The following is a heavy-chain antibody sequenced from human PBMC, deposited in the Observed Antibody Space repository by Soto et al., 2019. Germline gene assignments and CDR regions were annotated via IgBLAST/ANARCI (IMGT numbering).Heavy chain of an antibody. V-gene: IGHV1-18*01. Sequence: ASVKVSCKASGYTFTSYGISLVRQAPGQGLEWMGWINAYNGNTNHAQKLQGRVTMTTDTSTSTAYMELRSLRSDDTAVYYCARGVGSGTYYNQYNWFDPWGQGTLVTVSS. CDR3: ARGVGSGTYYNQYNWFDP. D-gene: IGHD3-10*01. J-gene: IGHJ5*02. CDR2: INAYNGNT. CDR1: GYTFTSYG.